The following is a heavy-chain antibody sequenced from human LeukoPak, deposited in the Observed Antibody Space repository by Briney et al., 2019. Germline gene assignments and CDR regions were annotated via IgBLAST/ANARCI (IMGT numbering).Heavy chain of an antibody. CDR1: GYSFTSYW. CDR3: ARRRTGTYCFDY. CDR2: IYPADSDT. D-gene: IGHD1/OR15-1a*01. V-gene: IGHV5-51*01. Sequence: GESLKISCEGSGYSFTSYWIGWLRQMPGKGLEWMGIIYPADSDTRYSPSFQGQVTISADKSISTAYLQWNSLKASDTAMYYCARRRTGTYCFDYWGQGTLVTVSS. J-gene: IGHJ4*02.